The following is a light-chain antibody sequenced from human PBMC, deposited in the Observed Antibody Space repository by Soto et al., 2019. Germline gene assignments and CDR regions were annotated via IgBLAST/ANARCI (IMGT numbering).Light chain of an antibody. CDR2: DAS. V-gene: IGKV1-5*01. CDR3: QQYDNYALT. CDR1: QSISSW. Sequence: DNQMTQSPSTLSASIGDRVTITCRASQSISSWLAWYQQKPGKAPKLLIYDASSLKSGAPSRFSGSGSGTEFTLTISSLQPDDFATYYCQQYDNYALTFGGGTKVEIK. J-gene: IGKJ4*01.